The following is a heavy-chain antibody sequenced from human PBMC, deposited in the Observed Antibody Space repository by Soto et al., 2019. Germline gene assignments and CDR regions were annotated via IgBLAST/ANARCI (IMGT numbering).Heavy chain of an antibody. V-gene: IGHV4-30-4*01. D-gene: IGHD5-18*01. CDR1: GGSISSGDYY. CDR3: ARGFVDTAISYYHYYGMGV. CDR2: IYYSGST. Sequence: PSETLSLTCTVSGGSISSGDYYWSWIRQPPGKGLEWIGYIYYSGSTYYNPSLKSRVTISVDTSKNQFSLKLSSVTAADTAVYYCARGFVDTAISYYHYYGMGVWGQGTMVTVSS. J-gene: IGHJ6*02.